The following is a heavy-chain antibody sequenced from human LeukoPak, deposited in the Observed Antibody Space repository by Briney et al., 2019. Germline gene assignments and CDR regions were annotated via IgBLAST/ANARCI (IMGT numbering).Heavy chain of an antibody. CDR2: IWYDGNNK. V-gene: IGHV3-33*01. CDR1: GLTFTRFG. CDR3: ARGGGLDI. J-gene: IGHJ3*02. Sequence: PGGSLRLSCVSSGLTFTRFGMHWVRQAPGKGLEWVAVIWYDGNNKNYADSVKGRFTISRDNSKNTLYLQMNSLRAEDTAVYCCARGGGLDIWGQGTMVTVSS.